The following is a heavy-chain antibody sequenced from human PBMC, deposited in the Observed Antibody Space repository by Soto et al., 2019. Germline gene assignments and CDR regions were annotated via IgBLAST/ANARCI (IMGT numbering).Heavy chain of an antibody. V-gene: IGHV4-4*02. Sequence: LETLSLTCAVSGGSISSSNWWSWVRQPPGKGLEWIGEIYHSGSTNYNPSLKSRVTISVDKSKNQFSLKLSSVTAADTAVYYCATGQLGGYYYGMDVWGQGTTVTVSS. CDR2: IYHSGST. CDR1: GGSISSSNW. J-gene: IGHJ6*02. CDR3: ATGQLGGYYYGMDV. D-gene: IGHD7-27*01.